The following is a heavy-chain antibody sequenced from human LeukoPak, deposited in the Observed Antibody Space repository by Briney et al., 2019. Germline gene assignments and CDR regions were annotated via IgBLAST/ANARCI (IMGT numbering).Heavy chain of an antibody. V-gene: IGHV4-4*02. CDR1: GVPIASHSW. J-gene: IGHJ4*02. D-gene: IGHD1-14*01. Sequence: PSGTLSLTCAVSGVPIASHSWWSWVRQPPGKGLEWIGEIYHTEGANYKPSLKSRVTMSVDTSNNHFSLKLTSVTAADTAVYFCAYNRDFALDNWGQGTLVTVSS. CDR3: AYNRDFALDN. CDR2: IYHTEGA.